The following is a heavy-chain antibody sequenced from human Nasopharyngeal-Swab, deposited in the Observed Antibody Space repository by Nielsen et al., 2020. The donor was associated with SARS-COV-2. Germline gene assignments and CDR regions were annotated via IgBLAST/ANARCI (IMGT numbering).Heavy chain of an antibody. CDR2: INHSGST. CDR1: GGSFSGYY. V-gene: IGHV4-34*01. J-gene: IGHJ4*02. CDR3: ARASFYYYGSGSYLL. Sequence: SETLSLTCAVYGGSFSGYYWSWIRRPPGKGLEWIGEINHSGSTNYNPSLKSRVTISVDTSKNQFSLKLSSVTAADTAVYYCARASFYYYGSGSYLLWGQGTLVTVSS. D-gene: IGHD3-10*01.